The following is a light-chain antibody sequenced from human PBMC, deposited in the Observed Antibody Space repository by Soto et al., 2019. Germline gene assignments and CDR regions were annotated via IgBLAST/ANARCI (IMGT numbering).Light chain of an antibody. V-gene: IGLV2-14*01. CDR1: SSDVGGYNY. J-gene: IGLJ2*01. CDR2: EVS. Sequence: QSALTQPASVSGSPGQSITISCTGSSSDVGGYNYVSWYQQHPDKAPKVIIYEVSNRPSGVSNRFSGSKSGNTASLTISGLQAEDEADYYCSLYTSSITYVVFGGGTKLTVL. CDR3: SLYTSSITYVV.